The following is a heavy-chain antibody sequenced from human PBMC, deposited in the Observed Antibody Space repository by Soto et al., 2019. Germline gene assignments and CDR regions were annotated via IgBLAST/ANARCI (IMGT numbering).Heavy chain of an antibody. Sequence: SETLSLTCTVSGGSVSSGSYYWSWIRQPPGKGLEWIGYIYYSGSTNYNPSLKSRVTISVDTSKNQFSLKLSSVTAADTAVYYCARENYYDSSPINWFDPWGQGTLVTVSS. J-gene: IGHJ5*02. D-gene: IGHD3-22*01. CDR3: ARENYYDSSPINWFDP. CDR1: GGSVSSGSYY. V-gene: IGHV4-61*01. CDR2: IYYSGST.